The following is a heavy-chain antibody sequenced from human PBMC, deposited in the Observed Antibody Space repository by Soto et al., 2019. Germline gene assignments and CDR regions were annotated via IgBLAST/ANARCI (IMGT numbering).Heavy chain of an antibody. V-gene: IGHV4-31*03. J-gene: IGHJ4*02. Sequence: SETLSLTCTVSGGSISSGGYYWSWIRQHPGKGLEWIGYIYYSGSTYYNPSLKSRVTISVDTSKNQFSLKLSSVTAADTAVYYCARSPALYYYYSSGYYYGDYFDYWGQGTLVTVSS. D-gene: IGHD3-22*01. CDR2: IYYSGST. CDR3: ARSPALYYYYSSGYYYGDYFDY. CDR1: GGSISSGGYY.